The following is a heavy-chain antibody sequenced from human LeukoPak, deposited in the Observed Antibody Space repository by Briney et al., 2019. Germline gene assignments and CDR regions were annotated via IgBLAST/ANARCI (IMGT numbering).Heavy chain of an antibody. CDR3: ASIAVRHYYYYYMDV. Sequence: ASVKVSCKASGGTFSSYAISWVRQAPGQGLEWMGGIIPIFGTANYAQKFQGRVTITTDESTSTAYMELSSLRSEDTAVYYCASIAVRHYYYYYMDVWGKGTTVTVSS. CDR2: IIPIFGTA. CDR1: GGTFSSYA. V-gene: IGHV1-69*05. D-gene: IGHD6-6*01. J-gene: IGHJ6*03.